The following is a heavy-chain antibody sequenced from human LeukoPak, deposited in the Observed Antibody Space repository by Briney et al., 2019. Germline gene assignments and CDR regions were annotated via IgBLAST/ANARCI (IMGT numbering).Heavy chain of an antibody. CDR3: ARDYVASSTSIWSYYYLDV. CDR2: INPKGDYT. Sequence: ASVKVSCKSSGYISTSYYLHWFRQAPGQGLEWLGMINPKGDYTKYAHNFQGRLTVTSDTSTNTVYMELSSLISDDTAVYYCARDYVASSTSIWSYYYLDVWGKGTTVTVSS. J-gene: IGHJ6*03. V-gene: IGHV1-46*01. CDR1: GYISTSYY. D-gene: IGHD2-2*01.